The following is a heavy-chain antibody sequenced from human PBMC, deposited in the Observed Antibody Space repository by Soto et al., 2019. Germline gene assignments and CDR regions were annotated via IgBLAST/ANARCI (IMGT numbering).Heavy chain of an antibody. Sequence: GGSLRLSCAASGFTFSSYAMHWVRQAPGKGLEWVTVISYDGSNKYYADSVKGRFTISRDNSKNTLYLQMNSLRAEDTAVYYCARDKAITMIVVVNYYFDYWGQGTLGTVSS. CDR1: GFTFSSYA. V-gene: IGHV3-30-3*01. CDR2: ISYDGSNK. D-gene: IGHD3-22*01. J-gene: IGHJ4*02. CDR3: ARDKAITMIVVVNYYFDY.